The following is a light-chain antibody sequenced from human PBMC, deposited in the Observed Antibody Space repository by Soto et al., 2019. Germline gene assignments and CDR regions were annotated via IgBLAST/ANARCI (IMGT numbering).Light chain of an antibody. V-gene: IGKV3-20*01. CDR2: GAS. CDR1: QSVSSSY. CDR3: QQYGRTKT. J-gene: IGKJ1*01. Sequence: EIVLAQSPGTLSLSPGERATLSCRASQSVSSSYLAWYQQKPGQAPRLLIYGASSRATGIPDRFSGSGSGIDFTLTISRLEPEDFAVYYCQQYGRTKTFGQGTKVEIK.